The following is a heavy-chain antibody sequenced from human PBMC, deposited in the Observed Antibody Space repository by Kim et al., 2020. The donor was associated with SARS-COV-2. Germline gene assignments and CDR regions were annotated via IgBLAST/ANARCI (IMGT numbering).Heavy chain of an antibody. CDR3: AKDVCSSTSCSYYDYYGMEV. J-gene: IGHJ6*01. CDR2: ISADGVST. V-gene: IGHV3-43*02. Sequence: GGSLRLSCGASGFRFDEYDMNWVRQAPGKGLEWVSLISADGVSTYYAESVKGRFTISRDNHRNSLYLQMSRLRSEDTALYFCAKDVCSSTSCSYYDYYGMEVWG. CDR1: GFRFDEYD. D-gene: IGHD2-2*01.